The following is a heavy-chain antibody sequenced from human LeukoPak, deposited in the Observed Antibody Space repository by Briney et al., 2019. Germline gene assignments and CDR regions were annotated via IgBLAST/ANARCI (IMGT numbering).Heavy chain of an antibody. CDR1: GFTFSSYS. CDR3: ARRYRSGSNWFDP. J-gene: IGHJ5*02. CDR2: ISSSSSYI. D-gene: IGHD6-19*01. Sequence: GGSLRLSCAASGFTFSSYSMNWVRQAPGKGLEWVSSISSSSSYIYYADSVKGRFTISRDNAKNSLYLQMNSLRAEDTAVYYCARRYRSGSNWFDPWGQGTLVTVSA. V-gene: IGHV3-21*01.